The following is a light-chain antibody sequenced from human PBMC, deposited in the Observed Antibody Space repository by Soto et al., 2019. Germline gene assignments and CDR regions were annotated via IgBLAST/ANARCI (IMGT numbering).Light chain of an antibody. CDR1: QSIHRY. J-gene: IGKJ1*01. CDR3: QQCHSAPWT. CDR2: AAS. V-gene: IGKV1-39*01. Sequence: DIQMTQSPSSLSASVGYRVTITCRASQSIHRYVNWYQQKPGKAPKLLIYAASSLRSGVPSRFSGGGSGTYFTLTITSLQPEDFVNYYCQQCHSAPWTFGQGTTVEI.